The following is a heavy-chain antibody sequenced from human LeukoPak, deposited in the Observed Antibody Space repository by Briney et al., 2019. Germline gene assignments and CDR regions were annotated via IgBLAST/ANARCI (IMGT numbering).Heavy chain of an antibody. CDR1: GFTFSSYE. J-gene: IGHJ4*02. V-gene: IGHV3-48*03. CDR3: ASSLILYSYGFDY. Sequence: QPGGSLRLSCAASGFTFSSYEMNWVRQAPGKGLEWVSYISSSGSIIYYADSVKGRFTISRDNAKNSLYLQMNSLRAEDTAIYYCASSLILYSYGFDYWGQGTLVTVSS. D-gene: IGHD5-18*01. CDR2: ISSSGSII.